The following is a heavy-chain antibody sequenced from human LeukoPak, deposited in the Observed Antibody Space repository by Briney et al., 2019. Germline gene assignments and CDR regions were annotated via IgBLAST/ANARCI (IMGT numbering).Heavy chain of an antibody. CDR3: ARPRSSGYPNAFDI. V-gene: IGHV1-69*13. D-gene: IGHD3-22*01. CDR1: GGTFSSYA. Sequence: SVKVSCKASGGTFSSYAISWVRQAPGQGLEWMGGIIPIFGTANYAQKFQGRVTITADESTSTAYMELSSLRSEDTAVYYCARPRSSGYPNAFDIWGQGTMVTVSS. J-gene: IGHJ3*02. CDR2: IIPIFGTA.